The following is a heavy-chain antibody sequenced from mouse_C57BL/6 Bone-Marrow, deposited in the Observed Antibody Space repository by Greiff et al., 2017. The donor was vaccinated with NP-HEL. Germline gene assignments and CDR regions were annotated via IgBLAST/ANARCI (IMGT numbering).Heavy chain of an antibody. CDR1: GYTFTSYW. Sequence: QVQLQQPGAELVRPGSSVKLSCKASGYTFTSYWMHWVKQRPIQGLEWIGNIDPSDSETPYNQKFKDKATLTVDKSSSTAYMQLSSLTSEDSAVYYCARSLYYGSSSYAMDYWGQGTSVTVSS. V-gene: IGHV1-52*01. CDR2: IDPSDSET. CDR3: ARSLYYGSSSYAMDY. D-gene: IGHD1-1*01. J-gene: IGHJ4*01.